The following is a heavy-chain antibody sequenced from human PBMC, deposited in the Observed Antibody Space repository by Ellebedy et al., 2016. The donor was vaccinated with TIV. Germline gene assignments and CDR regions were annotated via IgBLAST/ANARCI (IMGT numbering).Heavy chain of an antibody. CDR2: INHSGST. Sequence: SETLSLXXAVYGGSFSGYYWSWIRQPPGKGLEWIGEINHSGSTNYNPSLKSRVTISVDTSKNQFSLKLSSVTAADTAVYYCARVGSGWYRGYYYYGMDVWGQGTMVTVSS. J-gene: IGHJ6*02. CDR1: GGSFSGYY. D-gene: IGHD6-19*01. V-gene: IGHV4-34*01. CDR3: ARVGSGWYRGYYYYGMDV.